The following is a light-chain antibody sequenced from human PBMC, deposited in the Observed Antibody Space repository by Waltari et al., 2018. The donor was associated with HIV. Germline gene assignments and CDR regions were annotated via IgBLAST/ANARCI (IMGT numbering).Light chain of an antibody. Sequence: QSVLTQAPSVSRAPGQRVTISCTGSSSNIGANFDLPWYQLLPGSSPKLLIFANSNRPSGVPDRFSGSKSGTSASLAITGLHPEDEAEYYCQSFDSSLNAYVFGTGTTVIVL. CDR1: SSNIGANFD. CDR3: QSFDSSLNAYV. CDR2: ANS. J-gene: IGLJ1*01. V-gene: IGLV1-40*01.